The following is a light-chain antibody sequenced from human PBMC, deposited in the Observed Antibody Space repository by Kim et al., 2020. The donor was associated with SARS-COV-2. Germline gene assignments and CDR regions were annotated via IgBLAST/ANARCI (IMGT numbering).Light chain of an antibody. CDR2: DVS. V-gene: IGLV2-14*01. J-gene: IGLJ2*01. CDR3: SSYTDRNTMI. Sequence: QSALTQPASVSGSPGQPITISCTGTISDIGNYNYVSWYQQHPGKAPKLMIYDVSKRPSGASNRFSGSKSGNTASLTISGLQAEDEADYYCSSYTDRNTMIFGGGTHLTVL. CDR1: ISDIGNYNY.